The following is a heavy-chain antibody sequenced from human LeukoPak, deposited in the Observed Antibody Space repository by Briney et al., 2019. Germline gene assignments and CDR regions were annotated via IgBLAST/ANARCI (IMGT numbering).Heavy chain of an antibody. J-gene: IGHJ4*02. D-gene: IGHD6-13*01. CDR3: AREGIAAAGTGFDY. Sequence: GGSLRLSCAASGFTFSSYAMHWVRQAPGKGLEWVAVISYDGSNKYYADSVKGRFTISRDNSKNTLYLQMNSLRAEDTAVYYCAREGIAAAGTGFDYWGQGTLVAVSS. CDR1: GFTFSSYA. V-gene: IGHV3-30-3*01. CDR2: ISYDGSNK.